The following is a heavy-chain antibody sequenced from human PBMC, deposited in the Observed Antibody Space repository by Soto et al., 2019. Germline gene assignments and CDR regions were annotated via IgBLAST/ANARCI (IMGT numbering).Heavy chain of an antibody. D-gene: IGHD4-17*01. V-gene: IGHV4-31*03. CDR3: ARDYGDFPDAFDI. CDR2: IYYSGST. J-gene: IGHJ3*02. Sequence: QVQLQESGPGLVKPSQTLSLTCTVSGGSISSGGYYWSWIRQHPGKGLEWIGYIYYSGSTYYNPSLKSRVTISVDTSKNQFSLKLSSVTAAYTAVYYCARDYGDFPDAFDIWGQGTMVTVSS. CDR1: GGSISSGGYY.